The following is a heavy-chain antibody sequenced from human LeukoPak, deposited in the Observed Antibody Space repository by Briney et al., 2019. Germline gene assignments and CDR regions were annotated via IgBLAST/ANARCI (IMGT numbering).Heavy chain of an antibody. CDR2: ISYDGSNK. CDR1: GFTFSSYA. V-gene: IGHV3-30-3*01. J-gene: IGHJ6*02. CDR3: ARDPIGSGWEYYYNGMDV. D-gene: IGHD6-19*01. Sequence: TGGSLRLSCAASGFTFSSYAMHWVRRAPGKGLEWVAVISYDGSNKYYADSVKGRFTISRDNSKNTLYLQMNGLRAEDTAVYYCARDPIGSGWEYYYNGMDVWGQGTTVTVSS.